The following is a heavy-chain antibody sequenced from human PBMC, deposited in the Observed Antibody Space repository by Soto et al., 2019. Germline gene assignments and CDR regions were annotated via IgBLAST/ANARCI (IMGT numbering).Heavy chain of an antibody. CDR2: IIPILGIA. D-gene: IGHD1-26*01. V-gene: IGHV1-69*08. Sequence: QVQLVQSGAEVKKPGSSVKVSCKASGGTFSSYTISWVRQAPGQGLEWMGRIIPILGIANYAQKFQGRVTITADKSTSTAYMELSSLRSEDTAVYYCARERDSGSYYYFDYGGQGTLVTFSS. CDR1: GGTFSSYT. J-gene: IGHJ4*02. CDR3: ARERDSGSYYYFDY.